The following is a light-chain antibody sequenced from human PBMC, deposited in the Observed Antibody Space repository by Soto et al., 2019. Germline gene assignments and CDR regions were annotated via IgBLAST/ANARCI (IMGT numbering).Light chain of an antibody. Sequence: DIQMTQSPSSLSASVGDRVTITCQASQDISNYLNWYQHKPGKPPKLLIYDASNLETGVPSRFSGSGSGTDFTLTISSLQTEDVAPYYCQQYEDLPLSFGPGTKVDF. CDR1: QDISNY. J-gene: IGKJ3*01. V-gene: IGKV1-33*01. CDR3: QQYEDLPLS. CDR2: DAS.